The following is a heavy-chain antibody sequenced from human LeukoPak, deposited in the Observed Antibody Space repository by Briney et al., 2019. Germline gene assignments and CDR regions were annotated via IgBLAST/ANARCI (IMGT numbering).Heavy chain of an antibody. V-gene: IGHV4-4*07. Sequence: SETLSLTCTVSGDSISSYYWSWIRQPAGKGLEWIGRIYTSGSTNYNPSLKSRVTISVDTSKNQFSLKLSSVTAADTAVYYCASEIVVVPAAILDWGQGTLVTVSS. CDR1: GDSISSYY. CDR3: ASEIVVVPAAILD. D-gene: IGHD2-2*01. J-gene: IGHJ4*02. CDR2: IYTSGST.